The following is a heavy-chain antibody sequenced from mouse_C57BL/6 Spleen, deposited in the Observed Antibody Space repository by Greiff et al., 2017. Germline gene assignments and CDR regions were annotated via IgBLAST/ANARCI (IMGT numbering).Heavy chain of an antibody. CDR2: IDPEDGET. J-gene: IGHJ2*01. CDR3: ARRGLWGEFDY. Sequence: EVQGVESGAELVKPGASVKLSCTASGFNIKDYYMHWVKQRTEQGLEWIGRIDPEDGETKYAPKFPGKATITADTSSNTAYLQLSSLTSEDTAVYYCARRGLWGEFDYWGQGTTLTVSS. CDR1: GFNIKDYY. V-gene: IGHV14-2*01. D-gene: IGHD1-1*02.